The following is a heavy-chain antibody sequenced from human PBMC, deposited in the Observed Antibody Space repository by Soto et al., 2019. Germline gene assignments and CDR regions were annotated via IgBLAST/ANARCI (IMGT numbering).Heavy chain of an antibody. J-gene: IGHJ6*02. CDR1: GYTFTSYY. CDR3: ARGPPIVVVPAAIPSYYYYYGMDV. CDR2: INPSGGST. D-gene: IGHD2-2*02. Sequence: ASVKVSCKASGYTFTSYYMHWVRQAPGQGLEWMGIINPSGGSTSYAQKFQGRVTMTRDTSTSTVYMELSSLRSEDTAVYYCARGPPIVVVPAAIPSYYYYYGMDVWGQGTTGTV. V-gene: IGHV1-46*01.